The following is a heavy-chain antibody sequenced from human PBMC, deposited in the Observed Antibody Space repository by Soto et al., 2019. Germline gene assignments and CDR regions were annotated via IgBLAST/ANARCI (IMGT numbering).Heavy chain of an antibody. CDR1: GGLFSSYP. CDR2: IIPVFQTA. Sequence: QEQLVQSGAEVKKPGSSVKVSCKASGGLFSSYPISWVRQVPRQGLEWMGGIIPVFQTAYDTQRFQGRVTITADESTNTAYMELSSLRSEDTAIYYCARGGSGYTWFNEFWGQGTLVTVSS. CDR3: ARGGSGYTWFNEF. D-gene: IGHD3-22*01. J-gene: IGHJ4*02. V-gene: IGHV1-69*01.